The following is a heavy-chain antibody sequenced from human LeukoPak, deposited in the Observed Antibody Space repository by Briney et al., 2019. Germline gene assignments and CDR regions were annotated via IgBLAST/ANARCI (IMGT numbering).Heavy chain of an antibody. D-gene: IGHD3-10*01. CDR3: ARGVGSGRYFDL. J-gene: IGHJ2*01. Sequence: ASVKVSCKASGYTFTNNYMHWVRQAPGQGLEWMGWINPNNGGTNYAKNFQGRVTMTRDTSISTAYMELSGLTSDDTAVYYCARGVGSGRYFDLWGRGTLVTVSS. CDR1: GYTFTNNY. V-gene: IGHV1-2*02. CDR2: INPNNGGT.